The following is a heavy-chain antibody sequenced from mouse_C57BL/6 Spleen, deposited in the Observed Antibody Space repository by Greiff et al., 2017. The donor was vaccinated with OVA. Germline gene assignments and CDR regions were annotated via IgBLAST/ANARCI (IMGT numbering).Heavy chain of an antibody. Sequence: EVQRVESGPGLVKPSQSLSLTCSVTGYSITSGYYWNWLRQFPGNKLEWMGYISYDGSNNYNPSLKNRISITRDTSKNQFFLKLNSVTTEDTATYYCARDLNYYGSSYDYAMDYWGQGTSVTVSS. D-gene: IGHD1-1*01. J-gene: IGHJ4*01. CDR2: ISYDGSN. CDR1: GYSITSGYY. CDR3: ARDLNYYGSSYDYAMDY. V-gene: IGHV3-6*01.